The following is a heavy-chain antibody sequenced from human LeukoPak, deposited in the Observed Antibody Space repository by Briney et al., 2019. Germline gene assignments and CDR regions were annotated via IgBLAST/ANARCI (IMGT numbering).Heavy chain of an antibody. CDR3: VAGMGNF. CDR1: GFTFRTYW. D-gene: IGHD6-13*01. CDR2: INSDGNII. J-gene: IGHJ4*02. Sequence: GGSLRLSCEASGFTFRTYWMHWVRQVPGKGLVWVSRINSDGNIITYADSVKGRFTISRDNARNMVYLQTNSLRAEDTAVYYCVAGMGNFWGQGTLVPV. V-gene: IGHV3-74*01.